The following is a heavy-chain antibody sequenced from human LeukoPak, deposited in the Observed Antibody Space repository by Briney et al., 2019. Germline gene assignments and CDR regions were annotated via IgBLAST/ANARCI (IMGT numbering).Heavy chain of an antibody. J-gene: IGHJ4*02. V-gene: IGHV3-30-3*01. D-gene: IGHD5-18*01. CDR1: GFTFSNYV. CDR3: ARARGDSSPASRYFDY. CDR2: IAYDGGEK. Sequence: GGSLRLSCAASGFTFSNYVMHWVRQAPGKGLEWVALIAYDGGEKYYADSVKGRFTISRDNSKNTLYPQMNSLRAEDTAMFYCARARGDSSPASRYFDYWGQGALVTVSS.